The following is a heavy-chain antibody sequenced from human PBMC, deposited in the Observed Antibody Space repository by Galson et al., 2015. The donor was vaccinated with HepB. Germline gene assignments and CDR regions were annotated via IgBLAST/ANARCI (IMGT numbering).Heavy chain of an antibody. Sequence: SLRLSCAASGFTFSSYAMHWVRQAPGKGLEWVAVISYDGSNKYYADSVKGRFTISRDNSKNTLYLQMNSLRAEDTAVYYCARDEGDFWSGYYFDYWGQGTLVTVSS. CDR3: ARDEGDFWSGYYFDY. CDR1: GFTFSSYA. D-gene: IGHD3-3*01. J-gene: IGHJ4*02. V-gene: IGHV3-30-3*01. CDR2: ISYDGSNK.